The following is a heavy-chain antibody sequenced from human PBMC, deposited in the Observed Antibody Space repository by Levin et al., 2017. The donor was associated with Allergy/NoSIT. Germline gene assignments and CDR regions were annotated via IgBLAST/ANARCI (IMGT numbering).Heavy chain of an antibody. V-gene: IGHV3-21*01. D-gene: IGHD2-15*01. Sequence: GESLKISCAASGFTFSSYSMNWVRQAPGKGLEWVSSISSSSSYIYYADSVKGRFTISRDNAKNSLYLQMNSLRAEDTAVYYCARICSGGSCYLGFDYWGQGALVTVSS. CDR2: ISSSSSYI. J-gene: IGHJ4*02. CDR3: ARICSGGSCYLGFDY. CDR1: GFTFSSYS.